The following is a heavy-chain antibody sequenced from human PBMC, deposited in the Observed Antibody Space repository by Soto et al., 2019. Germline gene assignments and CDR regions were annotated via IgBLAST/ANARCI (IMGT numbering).Heavy chain of an antibody. D-gene: IGHD3-3*01. CDR1: GFTFSDYY. CDR3: ARDKRGDYDFWSGQNDGFDP. V-gene: IGHV3-11*01. Sequence: PVGSLRLSCAASGFTFSDYYVSWIRQAPGKGLEWVSYISSSGSTIYYADPVKGRFTISRDNAKNSLYLQMNSLRAEDTAVYYCARDKRGDYDFWSGQNDGFDPWGQGTLVTVSS. CDR2: ISSSGSTI. J-gene: IGHJ5*02.